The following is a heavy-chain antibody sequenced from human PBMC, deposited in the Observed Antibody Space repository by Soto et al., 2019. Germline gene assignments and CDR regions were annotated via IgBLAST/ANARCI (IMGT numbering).Heavy chain of an antibody. D-gene: IGHD3-22*01. CDR1: GFTFSNYA. CDR3: AKAPAPNYYDSSGYWGYSFDY. V-gene: IGHV3-23*01. Sequence: EVHLLESGGGLVQPGGSLRLSCTASGFTFSNYAMSWVRQAPGKGLEWVSGIIGSGDTTYYADSVKGRCTISRDNSKSTLYQLMNILRAEDTAVYYCAKAPAPNYYDSSGYWGYSFDYWGQGTLVTVSS. J-gene: IGHJ4*02. CDR2: IIGSGDTT.